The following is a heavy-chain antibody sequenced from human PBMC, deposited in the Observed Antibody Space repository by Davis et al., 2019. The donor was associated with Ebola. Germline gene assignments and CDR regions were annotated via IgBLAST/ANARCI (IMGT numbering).Heavy chain of an antibody. Sequence: PGGSLRLSCAGPGFTLSAYSMNWGRQAPGKGLEWVSSISSSSSYIYYADSVKGRFTISRDNAKNSLYLQMNSLRAEDTAVYYCARDRRWELLKGFDYWGQGTLVTVSS. CDR3: ARDRRWELLKGFDY. J-gene: IGHJ4*02. D-gene: IGHD1-26*01. CDR1: GFTLSAYS. V-gene: IGHV3-21*01. CDR2: ISSSSSYI.